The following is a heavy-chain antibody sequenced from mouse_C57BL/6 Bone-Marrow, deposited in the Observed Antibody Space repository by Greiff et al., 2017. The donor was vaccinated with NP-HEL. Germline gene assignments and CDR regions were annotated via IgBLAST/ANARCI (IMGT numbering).Heavy chain of an antibody. D-gene: IGHD1-2*01. Sequence: QVQLQQSGAELVRPGASVKLSCKASGYTFTDYDINWVKQRPGQGLEWIARIYPGSGNTYYNEKFKGKATLTAEKSSSTAYMQPSSLTSEDSAVYFCARNFVHYYGTRDYAMDYWGQGTSVTVSS. CDR2: IYPGSGNT. J-gene: IGHJ4*01. V-gene: IGHV1-76*01. CDR1: GYTFTDYD. CDR3: ARNFVHYYGTRDYAMDY.